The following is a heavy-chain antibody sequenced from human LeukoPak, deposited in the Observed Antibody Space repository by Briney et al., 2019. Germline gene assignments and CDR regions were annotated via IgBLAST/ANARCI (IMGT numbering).Heavy chain of an antibody. V-gene: IGHV1-8*01. CDR2: MNPNSGNT. D-gene: IGHD1-1*01. CDR3: ARRSLKKTTFDY. Sequence: ASLKDSCKASGYTFTRYDTNWVRQATGQGLEWMGWMNPNSGNTGYAQKFQGRVTMTRNTSISTAYMELSRLRSEDTAVYYCARRSLKKTTFDYWGQGTLVTVSS. J-gene: IGHJ4*02. CDR1: GYTFTRYD.